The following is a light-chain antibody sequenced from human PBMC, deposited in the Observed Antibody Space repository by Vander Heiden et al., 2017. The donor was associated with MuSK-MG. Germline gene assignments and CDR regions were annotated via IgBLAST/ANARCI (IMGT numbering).Light chain of an antibody. CDR1: SSDIGASNF. J-gene: IGLJ1*01. V-gene: IGLV2-14*01. CDR2: EVI. Sequence: QSALTQPASVSGFPGQSITISCTGTSSDIGASNFVSWYQKYPGKAPQLISDEVINRPSGVSNRFSGSKSGNTASLTISGLQAEDEADYHCSSYRSSSTTYVFGTGTEVTVL. CDR3: SSYRSSSTTYV.